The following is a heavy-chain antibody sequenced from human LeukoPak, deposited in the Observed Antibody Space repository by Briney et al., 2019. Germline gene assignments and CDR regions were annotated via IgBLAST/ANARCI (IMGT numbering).Heavy chain of an antibody. Sequence: GGSLRLSCAASGFTFSSYTMNWVRQAPGKGLEWVSSIISSSTYINYADSVKGRFTISRDNAKNSLYLQMNSLRAEDTAVYYCARDRSPGNFDYWGQGTLVTVSS. CDR2: IISSSTYI. J-gene: IGHJ4*02. D-gene: IGHD3-10*01. V-gene: IGHV3-21*01. CDR1: GFTFSSYT. CDR3: ARDRSPGNFDY.